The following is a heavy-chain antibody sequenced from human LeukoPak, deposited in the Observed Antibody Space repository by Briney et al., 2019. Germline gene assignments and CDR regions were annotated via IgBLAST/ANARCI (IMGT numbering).Heavy chain of an antibody. CDR2: IKEDGSEK. CDR3: ARSTIFDY. Sequence: GGSLRLSCAASGFTFSSSWMTWVRQAPGKGLEWVANIKEDGSEKYYVASVKGRFTISRDNAKNSLYLQMDSLRAEDTAVYYCARSTIFDYWGQGTLVTVSS. D-gene: IGHD5/OR15-5a*01. CDR1: GFTFSSSW. J-gene: IGHJ4*02. V-gene: IGHV3-7*02.